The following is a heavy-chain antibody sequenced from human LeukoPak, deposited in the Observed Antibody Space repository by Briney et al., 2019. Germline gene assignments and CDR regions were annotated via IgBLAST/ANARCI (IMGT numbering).Heavy chain of an antibody. V-gene: IGHV4-30-4*07. J-gene: IGHJ4*02. D-gene: IGHD2-21*02. Sequence: SETLSLTCAVSGGSISSGGYSWSWIRQPPGKGLEWIGYIYYSGSTYYNPSLKSRVTISVDTSKNQSSLKLSSVTAADTAVYYCARCGGDCPYWGQGTLVTVSS. CDR1: GGSISSGGYS. CDR3: ARCGGDCPY. CDR2: IYYSGST.